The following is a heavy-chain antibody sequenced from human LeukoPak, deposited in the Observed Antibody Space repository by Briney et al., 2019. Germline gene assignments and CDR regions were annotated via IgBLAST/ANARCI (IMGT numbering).Heavy chain of an antibody. CDR3: ARPTYSGSYYWFSY. CDR1: GFTFSSYG. D-gene: IGHD1-26*01. Sequence: PGGSLRLSCAASGFTFSSYGMHWVRQAPGKGLEWVAVIWYDGSNKYYADSVKGRFTISRDNSKNTLYLQMNSLRAEDTAVYYCARPTYSGSYYWFSYWGQGTLVTVSS. V-gene: IGHV3-33*01. J-gene: IGHJ4*02. CDR2: IWYDGSNK.